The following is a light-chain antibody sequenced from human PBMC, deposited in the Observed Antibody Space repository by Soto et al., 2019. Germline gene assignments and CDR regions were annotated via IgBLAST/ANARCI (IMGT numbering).Light chain of an antibody. CDR3: SSYTSTNSL. CDR2: DVS. Sequence: QSVLPQPASVSGSPGESITISCTGTSSDVGAYNYVSWYQQHPGKAPKLMIYDVSNRPSGVSNRFSGSKSGNTASLNISGLQAEDEADYYCSSYTSTNSLFGGGTKLTVL. J-gene: IGLJ2*01. CDR1: SSDVGAYNY. V-gene: IGLV2-14*03.